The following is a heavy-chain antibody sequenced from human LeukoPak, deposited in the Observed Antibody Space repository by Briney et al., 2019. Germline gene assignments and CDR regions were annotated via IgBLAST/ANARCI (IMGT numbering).Heavy chain of an antibody. J-gene: IGHJ4*02. Sequence: PGGSLRLSCAASGFTVSSNYMNWVRQAPGKGLEWVSIIYSSGDTYYADSVKGRFSISRDNSKNTVDLQMNNLRAEDTAFYDCARAGDSVNPFDYWGQGTLVTVSS. CDR3: ARAGDSVNPFDY. D-gene: IGHD5/OR15-5a*01. V-gene: IGHV3-53*01. CDR1: GFTVSSNY. CDR2: IYSSGDT.